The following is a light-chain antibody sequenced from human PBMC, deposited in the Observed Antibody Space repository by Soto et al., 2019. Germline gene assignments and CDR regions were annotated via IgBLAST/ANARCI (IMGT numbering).Light chain of an antibody. CDR2: GAS. Sequence: DIQLTQSPSSVSASVGDRVTITCRASQDFSSWLAWYHQKLGAAPELLIYGASTLQSGVPSRFSGSGSGTDFTLTISGLEPEDYATYYCQQGGAFPSFGQGTRLETK. CDR3: QQGGAFPS. CDR1: QDFSSW. V-gene: IGKV1-12*02. J-gene: IGKJ5*01.